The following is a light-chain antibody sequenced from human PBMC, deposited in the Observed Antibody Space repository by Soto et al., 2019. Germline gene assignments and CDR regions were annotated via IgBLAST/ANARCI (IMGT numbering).Light chain of an antibody. J-gene: IGKJ1*01. V-gene: IGKV1-5*03. CDR3: QQYSSFWT. CDR2: KAS. Sequence: DIQMTQSPSTLSASVGDRVTITCRASQTISSWLAWYQQKPGKAPKLLISKASSLQSGVPSRFSGSGSGTVFTLTISSLQPDDFATYYCQQYSSFWTFGQGTKVDIK. CDR1: QTISSW.